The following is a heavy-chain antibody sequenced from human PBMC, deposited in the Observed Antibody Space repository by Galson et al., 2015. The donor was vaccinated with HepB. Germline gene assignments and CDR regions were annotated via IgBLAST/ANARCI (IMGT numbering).Heavy chain of an antibody. V-gene: IGHV7-4-1*02. CDR1: GYIFNNYA. D-gene: IGHD5-12*01. CDR3: ARGRYGDYANDAFDI. J-gene: IGHJ3*02. CDR2: INTNTGNP. Sequence: SVKVSCKASGYIFNNYAMSWVRQAPGQGLEWMGWINTNTGNPTYAQGFTGRFAFSLDTSVITAYLQISSLKAEDTAVYYCARGRYGDYANDAFDIWGQGTMVTVSS.